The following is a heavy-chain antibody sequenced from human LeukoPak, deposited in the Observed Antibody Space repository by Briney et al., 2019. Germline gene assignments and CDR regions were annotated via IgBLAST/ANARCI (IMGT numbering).Heavy chain of an antibody. Sequence: ASVKVSCKASGYTFTSYDINWVRQATGQGREWMGWMNPNSGKTGYAQKFQGRVTMTRNTSISTAYMELSSLRSEDTAVYYCARAALGDYYYYGMDVWGQGTTVTVSS. CDR3: ARAALGDYYYYGMDV. D-gene: IGHD6-25*01. CDR2: MNPNSGKT. J-gene: IGHJ6*02. V-gene: IGHV1-8*01. CDR1: GYTFTSYD.